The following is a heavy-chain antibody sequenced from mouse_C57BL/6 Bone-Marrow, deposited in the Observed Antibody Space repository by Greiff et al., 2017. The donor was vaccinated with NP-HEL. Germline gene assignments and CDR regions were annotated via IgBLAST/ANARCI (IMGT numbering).Heavy chain of an antibody. J-gene: IGHJ2*01. CDR2: IHPSDSDT. V-gene: IGHV1-74*01. CDR1: GYTFTSYW. CDR3: ALDSSGYYFDY. D-gene: IGHD3-2*02. Sequence: VQLQQPGAELVKPGASVKVSCKASGYTFTSYWMHWVKQRPGQGLEWIGRIHPSDSDTNYNQKFKGKATLTVDNSSSTAYMQLSSLTSEDSAVYYCALDSSGYYFDYWGQGTTLTVSS.